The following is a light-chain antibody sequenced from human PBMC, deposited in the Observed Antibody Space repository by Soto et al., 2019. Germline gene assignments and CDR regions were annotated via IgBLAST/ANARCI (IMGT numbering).Light chain of an antibody. J-gene: IGKJ2*01. Sequence: DLQMTQSPSSLSASVGDRVTITCRASQSIISYLNWYQQKPGKAPKLLIYAASRLQSGVPSRFSGSGSGTDFTLTISSLQPEDFATDYCQQSYSTPYTFGQGTKLEIK. CDR1: QSIISY. CDR2: AAS. V-gene: IGKV1-39*01. CDR3: QQSYSTPYT.